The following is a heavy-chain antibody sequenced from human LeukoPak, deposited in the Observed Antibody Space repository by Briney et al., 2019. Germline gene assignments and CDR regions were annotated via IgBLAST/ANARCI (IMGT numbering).Heavy chain of an antibody. Sequence: ASVKVSCKASGYTFTSYGISWVRQAPGQGLEWMGWINPNSGGTNYAQKFQGRVTMTRDTSISTAYMELSRLRSDDTAVYYCARVQDPNYYYYYMDVWGKGTTVTVSS. CDR3: ARVQDPNYYYYYMDV. D-gene: IGHD4-11*01. CDR1: GYTFTSYG. V-gene: IGHV1-2*02. CDR2: INPNSGGT. J-gene: IGHJ6*03.